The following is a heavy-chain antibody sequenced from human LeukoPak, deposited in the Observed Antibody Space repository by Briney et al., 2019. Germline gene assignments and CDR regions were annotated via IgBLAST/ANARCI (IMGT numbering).Heavy chain of an antibody. CDR1: GDSISSSSYY. Sequence: SETLSLTCTISGDSISSSSYYWGWIRQPPGKGLEWIGDIYYRGSTYYNPSLKSRVSISIDTSNNQFSLTLNSVTAADTALYFCARRRYYDSTGYLDWGQGTLVTVPS. D-gene: IGHD3-22*01. CDR2: IYYRGST. V-gene: IGHV4-39*01. J-gene: IGHJ1*01. CDR3: ARRRYYDSTGYLD.